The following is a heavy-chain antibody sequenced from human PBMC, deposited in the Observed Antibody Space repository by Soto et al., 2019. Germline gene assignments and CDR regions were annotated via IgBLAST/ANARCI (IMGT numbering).Heavy chain of an antibody. Sequence: EVQLVESGGGLVQPRGSLRLSCAASGFTFSSYDMHWVRQVIGKGLEWVSGIGSGGDTYYPGSVKGRFTISRENAKNSCYLQMTSLRAGDTAIYYCARAGAVAGTALDYWGQGTLVAVSS. CDR1: GFTFSSYD. CDR3: ARAGAVAGTALDY. CDR2: IGSGGDT. J-gene: IGHJ4*02. D-gene: IGHD6-19*01. V-gene: IGHV3-13*04.